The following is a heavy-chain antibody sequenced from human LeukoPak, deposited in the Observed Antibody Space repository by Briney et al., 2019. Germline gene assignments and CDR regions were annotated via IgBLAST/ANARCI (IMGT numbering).Heavy chain of an antibody. J-gene: IGHJ4*02. CDR2: IYWNNDK. CDR1: GFSLNSQGVG. CDR3: GHRPKEIWGSYDN. Sequence: SGPTLVKPTQTLTLTCTFSGFSLNSQGVGVGWIRQPPRKALEWLALIYWNNDKRYSPSLRNRLSITKDTSKNQVVLTMTNMDPVDTATYYCGHRPKEIWGSYDNWGQGILVTVSS. V-gene: IGHV2-5*01. D-gene: IGHD3-16*01.